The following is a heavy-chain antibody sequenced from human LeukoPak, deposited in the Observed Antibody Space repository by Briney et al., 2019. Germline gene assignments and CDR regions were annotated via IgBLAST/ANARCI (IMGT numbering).Heavy chain of an antibody. D-gene: IGHD3-9*01. V-gene: IGHV3-7*01. CDR1: GFTFSSYW. CDR2: INQDGSEK. Sequence: PGGSLRLSCTASGFTFSSYWMSWVRQAPGKGLEWVANINQDGSEKYYVDSVKGRFTISRDNAKNSLYLQMNSLRAEDTAVYYCARGSHYDILTGYYHWGQGTLVTVSS. CDR3: ARGSHYDILTGYYH. J-gene: IGHJ4*02.